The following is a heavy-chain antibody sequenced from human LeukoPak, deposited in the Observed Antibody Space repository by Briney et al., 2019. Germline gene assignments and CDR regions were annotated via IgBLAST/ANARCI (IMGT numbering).Heavy chain of an antibody. CDR2: IHYSGST. CDR1: GGSISSYY. CDR3: ARDPRSATLGL. J-gene: IGHJ4*02. V-gene: IGHV4-59*01. Sequence: PSETLSLTCTVSGGSISSYYWSWIRQPPGKGREWIGYIHYSGSTNYNPSLKSRVTISVDTSKNQFSLKLSSVTAADTAVYYCARDPRSATLGLWGQGTLVTVSS. D-gene: IGHD3/OR15-3a*01.